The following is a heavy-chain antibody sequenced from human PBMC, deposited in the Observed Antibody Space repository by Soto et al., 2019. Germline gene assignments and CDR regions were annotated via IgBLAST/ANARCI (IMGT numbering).Heavy chain of an antibody. V-gene: IGHV4-4*07. CDR1: GGSISRYY. Sequence: SETLSLTCTVSGGSISRYYWRWIRQPAGKGLEWIGRIYTSGSTNYNPSLKSRVTMSVDTSKNQFSLKLSSVTAADTAVYYCARGRVWFLNWFDPWGQRTLVTVSS. CDR3: ARGRVWFLNWFDP. D-gene: IGHD3-10*01. CDR2: IYTSGST. J-gene: IGHJ5*02.